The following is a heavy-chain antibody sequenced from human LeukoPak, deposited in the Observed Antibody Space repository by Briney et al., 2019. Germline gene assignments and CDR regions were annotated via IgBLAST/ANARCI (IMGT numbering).Heavy chain of an antibody. CDR3: ARDSRPLWRYDSSGYLGFNI. D-gene: IGHD3-22*01. V-gene: IGHV3-30*01. CDR1: GFTCSSYA. CDR2: ISYDGSNK. Sequence: GRSLRLSCAASGFTCSSYAMHWVRQAPGKGLEWVAVISYDGSNKYYADSVKGRFTISRDNSKNTLYLQINSLRAEDTAVYYCARDSRPLWRYDSSGYLGFNIWGQGTMVTVSS. J-gene: IGHJ3*02.